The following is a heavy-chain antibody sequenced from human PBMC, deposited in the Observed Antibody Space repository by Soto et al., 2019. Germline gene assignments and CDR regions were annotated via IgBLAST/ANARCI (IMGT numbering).Heavy chain of an antibody. CDR1: GFTFNDYG. D-gene: IGHD3-3*01. J-gene: IGHJ4*02. V-gene: IGHV3-21*01. CDR2: ISSGGSYI. Sequence: GVQRLSCAASGFTFNDYGRNWVRQDTGKGLEWVAHISSGGSYIYYADSLKGRFTISRDSAENSVYLQMNSLRPEDTGVYYCARGRYELLYDSFDYWGQGALVTVSS. CDR3: ARGRYELLYDSFDY.